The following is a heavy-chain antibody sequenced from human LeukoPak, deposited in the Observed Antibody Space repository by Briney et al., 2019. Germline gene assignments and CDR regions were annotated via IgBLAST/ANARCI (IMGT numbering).Heavy chain of an antibody. CDR3: ARLGYYDRALPVN. D-gene: IGHD3-22*01. J-gene: IGHJ1*01. Sequence: PSETLSLTCTVSGGSISSSSYYWGWIRQPPGKGLEWIVSIYYSGSTYYNPSLKSRVTISVDTSKNQFSLKLCSVTAADTAVYYCARLGYYDRALPVNWGQGTLVTVSS. CDR1: GGSISSSSYY. V-gene: IGHV4-39*07. CDR2: IYYSGST.